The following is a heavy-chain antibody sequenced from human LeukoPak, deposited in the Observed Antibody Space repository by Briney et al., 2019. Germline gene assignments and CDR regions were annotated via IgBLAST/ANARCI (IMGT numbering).Heavy chain of an antibody. V-gene: IGHV1-18*01. D-gene: IGHD3-3*01. Sequence: GASVKVSCKASGYTFTSYSISWVRQAPGQGLEWMGWISAYNGNTNYAQKLQGRVTMTTDTSTSTAYMELRSLRSDDTAVYCCARYHDYDFWSGNWFDPWGQGTLVTVSS. J-gene: IGHJ5*02. CDR3: ARYHDYDFWSGNWFDP. CDR2: ISAYNGNT. CDR1: GYTFTSYS.